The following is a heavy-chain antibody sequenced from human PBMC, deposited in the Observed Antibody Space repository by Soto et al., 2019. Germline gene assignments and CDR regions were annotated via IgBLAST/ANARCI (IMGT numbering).Heavy chain of an antibody. Sequence: XESLKLSCKVSGYSYTTHWIRWVRQMPGKGLEWMGRIDPSDSYTNYSPSFLAHVNIPADNSLKTAYRRWSGLTASDTAIYYCARHAGAPAALDLWGQGGLVTVSS. CDR2: IDPSDSYT. V-gene: IGHV5-10-1*01. D-gene: IGHD2-2*01. J-gene: IGHJ5*02. CDR3: ARHAGAPAALDL. CDR1: GYSYTTHW.